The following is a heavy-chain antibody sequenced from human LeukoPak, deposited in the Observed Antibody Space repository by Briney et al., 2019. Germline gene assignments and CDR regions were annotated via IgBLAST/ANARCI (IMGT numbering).Heavy chain of an antibody. V-gene: IGHV3-30*04. CDR3: ARDNGDKRYFDY. CDR2: ISYDGSNK. Sequence: PGGSLRLSCAAFGFTLSSYAMHWVRQAPGKGLEWVALISYDGSNKYYADSVKGRFTISRDNSKNTLYLQVNSLRAEDTAVYYCARDNGDKRYFDYWGQGTLVTVSS. CDR1: GFTLSSYA. J-gene: IGHJ4*02.